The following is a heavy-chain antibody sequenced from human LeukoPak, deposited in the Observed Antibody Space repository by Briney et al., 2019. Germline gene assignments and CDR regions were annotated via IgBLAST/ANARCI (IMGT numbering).Heavy chain of an antibody. V-gene: IGHV4-34*01. J-gene: IGHJ4*02. D-gene: IGHD5-12*01. CDR2: INHSGST. CDR3: ARGHRWLRY. CDR1: GGSFSGYY. Sequence: SETLSLTCAVYGGSFSGYYWSWIRQPPGKGLEWIGEINHSGSTNYNPSLKSRVTISVDTSKNQFSLKLSSVAAADTAVYYCARGHRWLRYRGQGTLVTVSS.